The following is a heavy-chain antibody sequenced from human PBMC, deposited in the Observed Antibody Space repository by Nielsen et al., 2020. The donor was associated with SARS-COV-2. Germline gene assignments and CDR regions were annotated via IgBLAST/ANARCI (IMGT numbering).Heavy chain of an antibody. CDR1: GFTFDDYA. CDR3: AKGGVWGDAFDI. J-gene: IGHJ3*02. Sequence: GGSLRLSCAASGFTFDDYAMHWVRQAPGKGLEWVSGISCNSGSIGYADSVKGRFTISRDNAKNSLYLQMNSLRAEDTALYYYAKGGVWGDAFDIWGQGTMVTVSS. CDR2: ISCNSGSI. V-gene: IGHV3-9*01. D-gene: IGHD3-16*01.